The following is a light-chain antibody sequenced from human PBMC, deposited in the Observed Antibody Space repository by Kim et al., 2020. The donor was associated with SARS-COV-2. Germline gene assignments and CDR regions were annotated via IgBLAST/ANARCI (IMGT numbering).Light chain of an antibody. V-gene: IGLV2-14*03. J-gene: IGLJ1*01. CDR1: RSDVGGYNY. CDR3: SSYTSSSTLDV. CDR2: DVS. Sequence: SLTISFTGTRSDVGGYNYVSWYQQHPGKAPKLMIYDVSNRPSGVSNRFSGSKSGNTASLTISGLQAEDEADYYCSSYTSSSTLDVFGTGTKVTVL.